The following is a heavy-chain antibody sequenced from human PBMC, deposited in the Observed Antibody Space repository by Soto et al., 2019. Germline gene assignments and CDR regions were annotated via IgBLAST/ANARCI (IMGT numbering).Heavy chain of an antibody. D-gene: IGHD2-2*01. V-gene: IGHV4-30-2*01. Sequence: QLQLQESGSGLVKPSQTLSLTCAVSGGSISRGGYSWSWIRQPPGKCLEWIGYIYHSGSTYYNPSLRSRVTISVDRSKNQFSLKLSSVTAAETAVYYCARAPSSYCSSTSCYSLYYYGMDVWGQGTTVTVSS. CDR1: GGSISRGGYS. CDR3: ARAPSSYCSSTSCYSLYYYGMDV. CDR2: IYHSGST. J-gene: IGHJ6*02.